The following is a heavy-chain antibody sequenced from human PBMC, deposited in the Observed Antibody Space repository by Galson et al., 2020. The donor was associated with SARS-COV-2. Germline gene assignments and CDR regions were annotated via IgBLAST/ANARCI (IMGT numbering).Heavy chain of an antibody. CDR2: IHTGGST. CDR3: ATGAVAGTGD. V-gene: IGHV4-61*02. J-gene: IGHJ4*02. Sequence: SETLSLTCTVSGGSISSINYYWSWIRQPAGKGLEWIGRIHTGGSTNYNPSLRSRVTISIDRSKNQISLEMTSLTAADTAVYYCATGAVAGTGDWGQGTLVTVSS. CDR1: GGSISSINYY. D-gene: IGHD6-19*01.